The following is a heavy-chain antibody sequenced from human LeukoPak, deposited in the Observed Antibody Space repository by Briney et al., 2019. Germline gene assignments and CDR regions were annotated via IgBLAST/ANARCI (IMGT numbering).Heavy chain of an antibody. CDR3: ARVPFRSYCDSSGYCFDY. CDR2: IYYSGST. J-gene: IGHJ4*02. Sequence: PSETLSLTCTVSGGSISSGDYYWSWLRQPPGKGLEWIGCIYYSGSTYYNPSLKSRVTISVDTSKNQFSLKLSSVTAADTAVYYCARVPFRSYCDSSGYCFDYWGQGTLVTVSS. V-gene: IGHV4-30-4*01. CDR1: GGSISSGDYY. D-gene: IGHD3-22*01.